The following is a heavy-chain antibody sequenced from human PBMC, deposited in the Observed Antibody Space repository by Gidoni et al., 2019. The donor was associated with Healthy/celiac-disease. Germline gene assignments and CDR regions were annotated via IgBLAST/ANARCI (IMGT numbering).Heavy chain of an antibody. J-gene: IGHJ4*02. CDR1: GGSVSSGSYY. CDR3: ARGVTIFGVVINY. Sequence: QVQLQESGPGLVKPSETLSLTCTVSGGSVSSGSYYWSWIRQPPGKGLEWIGYIYYSGSTNYNPSLKSRVTISVDTSKNQFSLKLSSVTAADTAVYYCARGVTIFGVVINYWGQGTLVTVSS. V-gene: IGHV4-61*01. CDR2: IYYSGST. D-gene: IGHD3-3*01.